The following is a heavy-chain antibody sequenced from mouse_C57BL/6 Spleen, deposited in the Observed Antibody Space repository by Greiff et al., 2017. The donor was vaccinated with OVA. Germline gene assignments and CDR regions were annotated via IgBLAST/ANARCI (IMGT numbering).Heavy chain of an antibody. CDR1: GFTFSDYY. D-gene: IGHD2-3*01. CDR3: ARHGGDGYFLYAIEY. Sequence: DVKLVESGGGLVQPGGSLKLSCAASGFTFSDYYMYWVRQTPEKRLEWVAYISNGGGSTYYPDTVKGRFTISRDNAKNTLYLQMSRLKSEDTAMYYCARHGGDGYFLYAIEYWGQGTSVTVSS. CDR2: ISNGGGST. V-gene: IGHV5-12*01. J-gene: IGHJ4*01.